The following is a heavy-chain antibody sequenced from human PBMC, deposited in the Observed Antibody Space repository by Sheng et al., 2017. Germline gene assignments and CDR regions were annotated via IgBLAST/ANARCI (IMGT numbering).Heavy chain of an antibody. D-gene: IGHD3-10*01. V-gene: IGHV1-69*01. J-gene: IGHJ6*02. Sequence: QVQLVQSGAEVRRPGSSVKVSCKVSGATFRTNAISWVRQAPGQGLEWMGAIVSIFGTTNYAQKFQGRVTITADESTSTAYMELSSLRSEDTAVYYCARDYQPDYYGSGGSPSNGMDVWDQGP. CDR2: IVSIFGTT. CDR3: ARDYQPDYYGSGGSPSNGMDV. CDR1: GATFRTNA.